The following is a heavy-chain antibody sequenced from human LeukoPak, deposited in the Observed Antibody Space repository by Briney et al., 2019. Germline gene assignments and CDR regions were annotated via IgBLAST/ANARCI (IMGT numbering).Heavy chain of an antibody. CDR2: IYPGDSDT. Sequence: HGESLKISCKGSGYSFTSYWIAWVRQMPGKGLEWMGIIYPGDSDTTYSPSFQGQVTISADTSISTAYLQWRSLKASDTAMYYCARRRSGSYLDYWGQGTLVTVSS. CDR1: GYSFTSYW. D-gene: IGHD1-26*01. CDR3: ARRRSGSYLDY. V-gene: IGHV5-51*01. J-gene: IGHJ4*02.